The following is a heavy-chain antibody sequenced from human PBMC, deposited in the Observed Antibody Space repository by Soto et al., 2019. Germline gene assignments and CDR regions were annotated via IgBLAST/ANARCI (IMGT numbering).Heavy chain of an antibody. V-gene: IGHV3-43D*04. J-gene: IGHJ6*02. CDR2: VNWGGDTT. CDR3: AKGATVTTHYQYYGMDV. CDR1: GFTFDDFA. Sequence: GGSLRLSCAASGFTFDDFAMCWVRQVPGKGLEWISLVNWGGDTTFYADSVKGRFIISRDNSKNSVYLQMNSLRSEDSAMYYCAKGATVTTHYQYYGMDVWGQGTMVTVSS. D-gene: IGHD4-17*01.